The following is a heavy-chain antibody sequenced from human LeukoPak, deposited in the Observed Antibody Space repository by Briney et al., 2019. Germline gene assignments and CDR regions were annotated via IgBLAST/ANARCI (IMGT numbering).Heavy chain of an antibody. D-gene: IGHD2-2*01. CDR3: ARAGPRGSSPYMGVN. J-gene: IGHJ4*02. CDR1: GYTFTGYY. CDR2: INPNSGGT. Sequence: GASVKVSCKASGYTFTGYYMHWVRQAPGQGLEWMGWINPNSGGTNYAQKFQGWVTMTRDTSISTAYMELSRLRSDDTAVYYCARAGPRGSSPYMGVNWGQGTLVTVSS. V-gene: IGHV1-2*04.